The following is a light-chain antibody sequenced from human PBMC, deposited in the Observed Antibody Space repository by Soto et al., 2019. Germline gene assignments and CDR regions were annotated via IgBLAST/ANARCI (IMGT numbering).Light chain of an antibody. V-gene: IGKV3-15*01. CDR3: QHYHYWLT. CDR1: QSISSN. Sequence: EMVMTQSPSTLSVSPGERATLSCWASQSISSNLAWYQQKPGQAPRLLIYGASIRATGIPVRFSGSGSGTEFTLTISSLHSDDFAFYYCQHYHYWLTFGGGPKVELK. J-gene: IGKJ4*01. CDR2: GAS.